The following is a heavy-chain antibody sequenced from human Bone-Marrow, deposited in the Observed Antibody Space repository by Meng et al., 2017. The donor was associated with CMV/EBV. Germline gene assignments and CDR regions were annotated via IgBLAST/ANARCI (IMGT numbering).Heavy chain of an antibody. J-gene: IGHJ4*02. D-gene: IGHD6-19*01. V-gene: IGHV1-2*02. CDR2: INPNSGGT. CDR3: ARGNHSSSGWRGPFAY. Sequence: ASVKVSCKASGYTFTGYYMHWVRQAPGQGLEWMGWINPNSGGTNYAQKFQGRVTMTRDTSISTAYMELSRLRSDDTAVYYCARGNHSSSGWRGPFAYWGRGPLVSCSS. CDR1: GYTFTGYY.